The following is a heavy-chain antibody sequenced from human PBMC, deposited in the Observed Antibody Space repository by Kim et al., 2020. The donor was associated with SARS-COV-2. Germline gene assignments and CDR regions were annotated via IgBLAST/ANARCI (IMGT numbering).Heavy chain of an antibody. CDR3: ANGGSSSSWAHLY. CDR2: IWYDGSKK. J-gene: IGHJ4*02. D-gene: IGHD2-2*01. Sequence: GGSLRLSCAASGFTFSSYGMHWVRQAQGKGLEWVAVIWYDGSKKYYVDSVKGRFTISRDNSKNTLYLQMNSLRAEDTAVYYCANGGSSSSWAHLYWGQGTLVIVSS. V-gene: IGHV3-33*06. CDR1: GFTFSSYG.